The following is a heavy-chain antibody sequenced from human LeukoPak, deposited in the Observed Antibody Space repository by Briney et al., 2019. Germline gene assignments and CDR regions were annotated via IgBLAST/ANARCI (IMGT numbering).Heavy chain of an antibody. D-gene: IGHD5-18*01. Sequence: ASVKVSCKASGYTFTGHYIHWVRQAPGQGLEWMGWINPNSGGSNSAQKFQGRVTMTRDTSITTAYLELRWLRPEDTAVYYCARLGEDSYGYRTDFDYWGQGTLVTVSS. CDR1: GYTFTGHY. J-gene: IGHJ4*02. CDR3: ARLGEDSYGYRTDFDY. V-gene: IGHV1-2*02. CDR2: INPNSGGS.